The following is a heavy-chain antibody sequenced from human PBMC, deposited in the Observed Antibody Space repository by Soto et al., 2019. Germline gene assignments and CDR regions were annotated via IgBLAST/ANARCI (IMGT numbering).Heavy chain of an antibody. CDR1: GGSVSSGSYY. CDR3: ARLSAAWFDP. Sequence: QVQLQESGPGLVKPSETLSLTCTVSGGSVSSGSYYWGWIRQPPGKGLEWIGYIYHSGSTNYNPSLHRRGTISVETSKNQFSLRLTSVTAADTAVYYCARLSAAWFDPWGQGTLVTVAS. J-gene: IGHJ5*02. V-gene: IGHV4-61*01. CDR2: IYHSGST. D-gene: IGHD6-19*01.